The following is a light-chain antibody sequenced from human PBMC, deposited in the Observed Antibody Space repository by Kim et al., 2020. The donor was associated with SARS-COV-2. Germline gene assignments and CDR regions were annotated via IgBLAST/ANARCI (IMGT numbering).Light chain of an antibody. Sequence: DIQMTQSPSTLSASVGYRVTITCRASQSISSWLAWYQQKPGKAPKLLMYKASSLESGVPSRFSGSGSGTEFTLTISSLQPDDFATYYCHQYNSYPWTFGQGTKVDIK. J-gene: IGKJ1*01. CDR1: QSISSW. CDR3: HQYNSYPWT. CDR2: KAS. V-gene: IGKV1-5*03.